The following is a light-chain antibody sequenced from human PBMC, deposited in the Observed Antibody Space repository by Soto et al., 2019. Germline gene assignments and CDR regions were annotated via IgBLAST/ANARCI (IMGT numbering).Light chain of an antibody. CDR2: EVI. J-gene: IGLJ1*01. CDR1: SSDIGAHNF. CDR3: NSYTTSNTFV. V-gene: IGLV2-14*03. Sequence: LTQPASVSGSPGQAITVSCSGASSDIGAHNFVSWYQQHPGKAPKLIIYEVINRPSGVSDRFSGSKSGNTASLTISGLQSEDEADYYCNSYTTSNTFVFGSGTKVTVL.